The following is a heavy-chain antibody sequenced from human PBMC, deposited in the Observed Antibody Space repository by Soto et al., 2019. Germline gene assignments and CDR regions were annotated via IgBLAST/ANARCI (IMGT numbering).Heavy chain of an antibody. Sequence: SETLSLTCTVSGDSIRSSYWSWVRQAPGRGLEWIGYVYHTGTTNSKPSFKSRVTISADTSKNLFSLKLMSVTPADTAVYFCARDMSGGSSWYEFDSWGPGTLVTVSS. J-gene: IGHJ4*02. D-gene: IGHD6-13*01. CDR1: GDSIRSSY. CDR2: VYHTGTT. V-gene: IGHV4-59*01. CDR3: ARDMSGGSSWYEFDS.